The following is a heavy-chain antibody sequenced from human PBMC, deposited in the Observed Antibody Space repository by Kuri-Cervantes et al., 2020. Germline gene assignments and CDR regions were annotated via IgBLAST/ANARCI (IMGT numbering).Heavy chain of an antibody. J-gene: IGHJ4*02. Sequence: ASVKVSCKASGYTFTSYYMHWVRQAPGQGLEWMGIINPSGGSTSYAQKFQGRVILTEDTSADTAYMELSSLRSEDTAVYYCATSDWEVAGLDYWGQGTLVTVSS. CDR2: INPSGGST. CDR1: GYTFTSYY. CDR3: ATSDWEVAGLDY. D-gene: IGHD6-19*01. V-gene: IGHV1-46*01.